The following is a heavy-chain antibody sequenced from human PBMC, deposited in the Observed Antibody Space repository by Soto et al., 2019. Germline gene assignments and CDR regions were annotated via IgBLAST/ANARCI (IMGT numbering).Heavy chain of an antibody. CDR3: ARGSTIVRGAPSWFDP. CDR2: IIPIAAIA. D-gene: IGHD3-10*01. CDR1: GGTFSRYT. V-gene: IGHV1-69*02. J-gene: IGHJ5*02. Sequence: QVQLVQSGAEVKKPGSSVKISCKASGGTFSRYTINWVRQAPGQGLEWMGRIIPIAAIANYTQKFQGRVTITVDKSSTTAYMELSRLRSDDTVVYYCARGSTIVRGAPSWFDPWGQGTLVTVSS.